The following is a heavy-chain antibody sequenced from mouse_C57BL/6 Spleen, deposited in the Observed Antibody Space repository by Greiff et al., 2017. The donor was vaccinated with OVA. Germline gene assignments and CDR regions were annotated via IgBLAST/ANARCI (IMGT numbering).Heavy chain of an antibody. CDR1: GYSFTDYN. CDR3: SRGGDGWFAY. Sequence: EVQLQQSGPELVKPGASVKISCKASGYSFTDYNMNWVKQSNGNSLEWIGVINPNYGSTSYNQKFKGKAILTVDQSSSTAYMQLNSLTSEDAAVYYCSRGGDGWFAYWGQGTLVTVSA. D-gene: IGHD2-3*01. CDR2: INPNYGST. V-gene: IGHV1-39*01. J-gene: IGHJ3*01.